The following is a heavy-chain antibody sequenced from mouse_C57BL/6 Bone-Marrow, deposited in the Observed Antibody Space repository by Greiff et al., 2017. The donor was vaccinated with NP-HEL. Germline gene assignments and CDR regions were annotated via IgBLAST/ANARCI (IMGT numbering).Heavy chain of an antibody. CDR3: ARRDYGSSYGAMDY. J-gene: IGHJ4*01. CDR2: IYPRDGST. CDR1: GYTFTDHT. Sequence: QVQLQQSDAELVQPGASVKISCKVSGYTFTDHTIHWMKQRPEQGLEWIGYIYPRDGSTKYTEKFKGKATLTADKSSSTAYMQLNSLTSEDSAVYFCARRDYGSSYGAMDYWGQGTSVTVSS. D-gene: IGHD1-1*01. V-gene: IGHV1-78*01.